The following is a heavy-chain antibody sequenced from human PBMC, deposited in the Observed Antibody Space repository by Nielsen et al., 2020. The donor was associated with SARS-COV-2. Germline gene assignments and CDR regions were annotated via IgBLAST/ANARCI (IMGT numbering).Heavy chain of an antibody. J-gene: IGHJ4*02. Sequence: GGSLRLSCAASGFTVSSNYMSWVRQAPGKGLEWVSGISWNSGSIGYADSVKGRFTISRDNAKNSLYLQMNSLRAEDTALYYCAKISYPGDYWGQGTLVTVSS. CDR2: ISWNSGSI. CDR1: GFTVSSNY. V-gene: IGHV3-9*01. CDR3: AKISYPGDY. D-gene: IGHD3-3*01.